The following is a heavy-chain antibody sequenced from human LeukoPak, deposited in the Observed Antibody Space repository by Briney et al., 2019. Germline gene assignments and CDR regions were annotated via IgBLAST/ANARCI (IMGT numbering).Heavy chain of an antibody. D-gene: IGHD6-19*01. CDR2: ISAYNGNT. CDR3: ESEGVGFLGDSGWSYYFYY. V-gene: IGHV1-18*01. J-gene: IGHJ4*02. Sequence: ASVTVSCKASGYTFTIYGISWVRQAPGQGLEWMGWISAYNGNTNYAQKLQGRVTMTTDTSTSTAYMELRSLSSDDTAVYYFESEGVGFLGDSGWSYYFYYWGQATLVTVSS. CDR1: GYTFTIYG.